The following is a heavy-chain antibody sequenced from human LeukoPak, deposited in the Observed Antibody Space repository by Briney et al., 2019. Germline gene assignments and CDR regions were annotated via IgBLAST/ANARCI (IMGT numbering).Heavy chain of an antibody. CDR2: ISSSSSYI. V-gene: IGHV3-21*01. CDR1: GFNFITYT. J-gene: IGHJ3*02. CDR3: ARGGSYLSAFDI. Sequence: PGGSLRLSCAASGFNFITYTMNWVRQAPGKGLEWVSSISSSSSYIYYADSVQGRFTISRGNAKKSLYLQMNSLRAEDTAVYYCARGGSYLSAFDIWGQGTMVTVSS. D-gene: IGHD1-26*01.